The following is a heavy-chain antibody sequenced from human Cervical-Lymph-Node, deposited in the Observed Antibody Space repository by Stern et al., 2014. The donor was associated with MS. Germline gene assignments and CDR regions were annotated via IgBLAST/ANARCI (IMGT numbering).Heavy chain of an antibody. CDR3: AHHDYYYDSSAYYSDLFDY. D-gene: IGHD3-22*01. Sequence: ESGPTLVKPTQTLTLTCTFSGFSLSTSGVGVGWIRQPPGKALEWLALLYWADDKRYSPSLKSRLTITKDTSKNQVVLTMTNMDPVDTATYYCAHHDYYYDSSAYYSDLFDYWGQGTLVTVSS. CDR2: LYWADDK. CDR1: GFSLSTSGVG. V-gene: IGHV2-5*02. J-gene: IGHJ4*02.